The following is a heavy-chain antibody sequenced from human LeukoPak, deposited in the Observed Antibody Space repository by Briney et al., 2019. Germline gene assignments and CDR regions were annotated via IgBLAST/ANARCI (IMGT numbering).Heavy chain of an antibody. J-gene: IGHJ3*02. D-gene: IGHD3-22*01. CDR1: GYTFTSYD. V-gene: IGHV1-8*01. Sequence: ASVKVSCKASGYTFTSYDINWVRQATGQGLEWMGWMNPNGGNTGYAQKFQGRVTMTRNTSISTAYMELSSLRSEDTAVYYCARGLNYYDSSGYYYPLVPEPFDIWGQGTMVTVSS. CDR2: MNPNGGNT. CDR3: ARGLNYYDSSGYYYPLVPEPFDI.